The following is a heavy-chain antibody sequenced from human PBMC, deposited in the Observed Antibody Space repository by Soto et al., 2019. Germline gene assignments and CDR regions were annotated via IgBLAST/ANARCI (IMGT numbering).Heavy chain of an antibody. V-gene: IGHV3-11*06. D-gene: IGHD3-16*01. J-gene: IGHJ4*02. CDR2: ISSTGIYT. CDR3: ARDRGNPVAPNDY. CDR1: GFTFNEYY. Sequence: GSLRLSCVASGFTFNEYYMTWIRQAPGKGLEWISDISSTGIYTNYADSVKGRFTIFRDNAKTSLYLQMHSLRPEDTAVYYCARDRGNPVAPNDYWGQGTLVTVSS.